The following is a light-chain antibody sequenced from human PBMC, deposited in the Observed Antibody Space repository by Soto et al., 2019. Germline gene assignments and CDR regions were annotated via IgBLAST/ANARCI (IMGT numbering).Light chain of an antibody. Sequence: QSVLTQPASVSGSPGQSITIPCTGTSSDVGRYDYVSWYQQHPGKAPKLMVSEVSHRPSGVSNRFSGSKSGNTASLTISGLQAEDEADYYCSSYSTMGTYVLGAGTKVTVL. CDR2: EVS. CDR1: SSDVGRYDY. CDR3: SSYSTMGTYV. J-gene: IGLJ1*01. V-gene: IGLV2-14*01.